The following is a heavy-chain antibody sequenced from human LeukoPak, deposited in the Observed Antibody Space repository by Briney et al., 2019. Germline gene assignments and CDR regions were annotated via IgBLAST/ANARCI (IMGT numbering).Heavy chain of an antibody. V-gene: IGHV3-30-3*01. D-gene: IGHD2-15*01. CDR3: ARGPPIVVVVAATGYFDY. J-gene: IGHJ4*02. CDR1: GFTFSSYA. CDR2: ISYDGSNK. Sequence: GGSLRLSCAASGFTFSSYAMHWVRQAPGRGLEWVAVISYDGSNKYYADSVKGRFTIPRDNSKNTLYLQMNSLRAEDTAVYYCARGPPIVVVVAATGYFDYWGQGTLVTVSS.